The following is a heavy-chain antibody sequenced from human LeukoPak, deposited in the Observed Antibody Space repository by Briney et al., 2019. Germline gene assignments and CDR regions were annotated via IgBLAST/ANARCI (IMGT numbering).Heavy chain of an antibody. J-gene: IGHJ4*02. D-gene: IGHD6-13*01. CDR3: ARDPFSSSWYFPYFDY. V-gene: IGHV1-2*02. CDR2: INPSSGGT. CDR1: GYTFSDYY. Sequence: ASVKVSCRTSGYTFSDYYLHWVRQAPGQGLEWMGWINPSSGGTKYVQKFQGRVTMTRDTSISTAYMELSRLRSDDTAVYYCARDPFSSSWYFPYFDYWGQGTLVTVSS.